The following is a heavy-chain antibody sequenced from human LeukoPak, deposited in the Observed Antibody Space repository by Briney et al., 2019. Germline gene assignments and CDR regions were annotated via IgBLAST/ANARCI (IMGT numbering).Heavy chain of an antibody. CDR1: GFTFSSYA. Sequence: GGSLRLSCAASGFTFSSYAMHWVRQAPGKGLEWVAVIWYGGSNKYYADSVKGRFTISRDNSKNTLYLQMNSLRAEDTAVYYCAKGFGVATINDAFDIWGQGTMVTVSS. J-gene: IGHJ3*02. CDR3: AKGFGVATINDAFDI. CDR2: IWYGGSNK. D-gene: IGHD5-12*01. V-gene: IGHV3-30*04.